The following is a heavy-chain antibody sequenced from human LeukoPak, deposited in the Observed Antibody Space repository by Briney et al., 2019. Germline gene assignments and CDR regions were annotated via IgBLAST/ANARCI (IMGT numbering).Heavy chain of an antibody. V-gene: IGHV3-21*01. CDR3: AREVLIVVEPAANTVDY. D-gene: IGHD2-2*01. CDR2: ISKSGTYI. J-gene: IGHJ4*02. CDR1: GFTFRDYT. Sequence: GGSLRLSCAASGFTFRDYTMNWVRQAPGKGQEWVSAISKSGTYIKYADSVKGRFTVSRDNAKNSLFLQMNSLRVEDTAVYFCAREVLIVVEPAANTVDYWGQGTRVTVSS.